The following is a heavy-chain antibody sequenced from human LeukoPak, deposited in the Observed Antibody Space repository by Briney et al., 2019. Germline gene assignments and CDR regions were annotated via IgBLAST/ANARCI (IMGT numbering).Heavy chain of an antibody. CDR2: IYHSGST. CDR1: GGSISSGGYY. J-gene: IGHJ5*02. CDR3: ARVKAISNWFDP. V-gene: IGHV4-30-2*01. Sequence: SQTLSLTCTVSGGSISSGGYYWSWIRQPPGKGLEWIGYIYHSGSTYYNPSLKSRVTISVDTSKNQFSLKLSSVTAADTAVYYCARVKAISNWFDPWGQGTLVTVSS.